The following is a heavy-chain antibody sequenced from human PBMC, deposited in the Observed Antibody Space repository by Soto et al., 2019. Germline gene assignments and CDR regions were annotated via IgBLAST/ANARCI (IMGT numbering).Heavy chain of an antibody. D-gene: IGHD3-16*01. CDR1: GGTFDSYA. CDR2: VIPMFLKS. CDR3: VRGGGEMANPPPYLY. J-gene: IGHJ4*02. V-gene: IGHV1-69*06. Sequence: SVKVSCKASGGTFDSYAISWVRQAPGQGLEWMGGVIPMFLKSNYAQKFQGRVTITADKSTNTVYMEMNSQKSEDTAVYYCVRGGGEMANPPPYLYWGQGTQVTVSS.